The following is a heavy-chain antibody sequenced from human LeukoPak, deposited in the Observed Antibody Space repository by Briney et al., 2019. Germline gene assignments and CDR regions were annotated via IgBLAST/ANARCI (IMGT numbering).Heavy chain of an antibody. CDR2: ISAYNGNT. Sequence: GASVTVSCKASGYTFTSYGISWVRQAPGQGLEWMGWISAYNGNTNYAQKLQGRVTMTTDTSTSTAYMELRSLRSDDTAVYYCARDKGGYSYGYYFDYWGQGTLVTVSS. V-gene: IGHV1-18*01. J-gene: IGHJ4*02. CDR3: ARDKGGYSYGYYFDY. D-gene: IGHD5-18*01. CDR1: GYTFTSYG.